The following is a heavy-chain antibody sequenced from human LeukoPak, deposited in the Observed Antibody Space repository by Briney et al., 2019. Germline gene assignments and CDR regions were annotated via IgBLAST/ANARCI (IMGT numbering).Heavy chain of an antibody. J-gene: IGHJ3*02. CDR1: GGSISNSSYY. Sequence: SETLSLTCTVSGGSISNSSYYWSWIRQPPGKGLEWIVYIYYSGSTNYNPSLNIRVTISVDTSKNQFSLRLSSVTAADTAVYYCTSSTTVTTYAFDIWGQGTMVTVSS. CDR2: IYYSGST. V-gene: IGHV4-61*01. D-gene: IGHD1-1*01. CDR3: TSSTTVTTYAFDI.